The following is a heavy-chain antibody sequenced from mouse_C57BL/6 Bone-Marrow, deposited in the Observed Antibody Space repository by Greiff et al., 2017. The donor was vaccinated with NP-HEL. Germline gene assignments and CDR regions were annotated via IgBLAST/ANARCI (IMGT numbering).Heavy chain of an antibody. J-gene: IGHJ3*01. CDR2: IRLKSDNYAT. V-gene: IGHV6-3*01. Sequence: EVKLMESGGGLVQPGGSMKLSCVASGFTFSNYWMNWVRQSPEKGLEWVAQIRLKSDNYATHYAESVKGRFTISRDDSKSIVYLQTNNLSAEDTGIYYCTVRFAYWGQGTLVTVSA. CDR1: GFTFSNYW. CDR3: TVRFAY.